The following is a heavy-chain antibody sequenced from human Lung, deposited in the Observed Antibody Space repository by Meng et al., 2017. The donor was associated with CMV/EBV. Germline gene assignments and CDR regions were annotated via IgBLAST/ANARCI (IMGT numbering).Heavy chain of an antibody. J-gene: IGHJ3*02. CDR1: GFTFSDYG. V-gene: IGHV3-30*02. Sequence: GGSLRLSCVGSGFTFSDYGMHWVRQAPGKGLEWVTFIRNDETNKYYADSVKGRFTISRDNSKNTLLLEMNSLRTEDTAVYYCAKYGGGNWWNTFHIRGQGTMVTVSS. CDR3: AKYGGGNWWNTFHI. D-gene: IGHD2-21*01. CDR2: IRNDETNK.